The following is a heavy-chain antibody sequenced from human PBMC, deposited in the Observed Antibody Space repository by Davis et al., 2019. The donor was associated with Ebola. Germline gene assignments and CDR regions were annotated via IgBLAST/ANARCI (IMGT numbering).Heavy chain of an antibody. Sequence: GESLKISCAASGFTFSSYWMSWVRQAPGKGLEWVANIKQDGSEKYYVDSVKGRFTISRDDATNSLYLQMNSLRAEDTAVYYCAKDKRSDIVVVVAATWGQGTLVTVSS. J-gene: IGHJ5*02. CDR1: GFTFSSYW. CDR3: AKDKRSDIVVVVAAT. V-gene: IGHV3-7*01. D-gene: IGHD2-15*01. CDR2: IKQDGSEK.